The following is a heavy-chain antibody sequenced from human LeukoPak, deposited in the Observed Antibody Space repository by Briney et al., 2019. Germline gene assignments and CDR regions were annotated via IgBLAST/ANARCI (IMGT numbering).Heavy chain of an antibody. CDR2: INPHSGGT. D-gene: IGHD3-16*01. CDR3: ARPRMEGGLDGY. J-gene: IGHJ4*02. Sequence: EASVKVSCKASGYTFTGYYMHWVRQAPGQGLEWMGWINPHSGGTNYAQQFQGRVTMTRDASINTSYMELSRLRSDDTDVYYCARPRMEGGLDGYWGQGTLVTVS. CDR1: GYTFTGYY. V-gene: IGHV1-2*02.